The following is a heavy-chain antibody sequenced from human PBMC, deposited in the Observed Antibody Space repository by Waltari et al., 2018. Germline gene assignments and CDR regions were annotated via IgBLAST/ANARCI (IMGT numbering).Heavy chain of an antibody. CDR2: IYYSGST. Sequence: QVQLQESGPGLVKPSETLSLTCTVSGGSISSYYWSWIRQPPGKGLEWIGYIYYSGSTNYNPSLKSRVTISVDTSKNQFSLKLSSVTAADTAVYYCARTHSSEAEYFQHWGQGTLVTVSS. J-gene: IGHJ1*01. D-gene: IGHD6-6*01. CDR1: GGSISSYY. V-gene: IGHV4-59*01. CDR3: ARTHSSEAEYFQH.